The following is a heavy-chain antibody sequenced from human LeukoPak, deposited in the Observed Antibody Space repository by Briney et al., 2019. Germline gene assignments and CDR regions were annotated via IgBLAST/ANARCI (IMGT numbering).Heavy chain of an antibody. J-gene: IGHJ4*02. D-gene: IGHD6-6*01. CDR3: ARHRRSSSPWFGSSPLPSDY. CDR2: IYYSGST. CDR1: GGSISSSSYY. Sequence: SETLSLTCTVSGGSISSSSYYWGWIRQPPGKGLEWIGSIYYSGSTYYNPSLKSRVTISVDTSKNQFSLKLSSVTAADTAVYYCARHRRSSSPWFGSSPLPSDYWGQGTLVTVSS. V-gene: IGHV4-39*01.